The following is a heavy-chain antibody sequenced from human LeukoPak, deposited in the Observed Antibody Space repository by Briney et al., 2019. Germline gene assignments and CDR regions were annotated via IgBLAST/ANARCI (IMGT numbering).Heavy chain of an antibody. J-gene: IGHJ3*02. V-gene: IGHV4-39*07. D-gene: IGHD5-12*01. CDR1: GGSISSSSYY. CDR3: ARVFGYSGKDAFDI. CDR2: IYYSGST. Sequence: PSETLSLTCTVSGGSISSSSYYWGWIRQPPGKGLEWIGSIYYSGSTYYNPSLKSRVTISVDTSKNQFSLKLSSVTAADTAVYYCARVFGYSGKDAFDIWGQGTMVTVSS.